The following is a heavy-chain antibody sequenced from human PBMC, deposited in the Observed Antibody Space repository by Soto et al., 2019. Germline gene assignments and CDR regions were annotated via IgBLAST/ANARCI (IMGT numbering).Heavy chain of an antibody. D-gene: IGHD6-19*01. V-gene: IGHV1-18*01. CDR3: ARLIGSIGWYYGHYYYGMDV. J-gene: IGHJ6*02. Sequence: SVKVSCKASGYTFTSYGISWVRQAPGQGLEWMGWISAYNGNTNYAQKLQGRVTMTTDTSTSTAYMELRSLRSDDTAVYYCARLIGSIGWYYGHYYYGMDVWGQGTTVTVSS. CDR2: ISAYNGNT. CDR1: GYTFTSYG.